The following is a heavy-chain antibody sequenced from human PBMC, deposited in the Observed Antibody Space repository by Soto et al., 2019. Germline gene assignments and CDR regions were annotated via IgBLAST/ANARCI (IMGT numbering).Heavy chain of an antibody. V-gene: IGHV3-53*01. Sequence: EVQLVESGGGLIQPGGSLRLSCAASGFTVSSKYMTWVRQAPGKGLEWVSVIYGGGTTYYADSVKGRLTISRDNSKNTLYLQVTSLRAEDTAVYYCVQTTGWPGFDFWGQGTLVTVSS. J-gene: IGHJ4*02. CDR2: IYGGGTT. D-gene: IGHD6-19*01. CDR3: VQTTGWPGFDF. CDR1: GFTVSSKY.